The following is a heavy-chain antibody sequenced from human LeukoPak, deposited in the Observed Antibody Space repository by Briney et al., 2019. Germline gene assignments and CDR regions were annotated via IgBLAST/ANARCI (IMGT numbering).Heavy chain of an antibody. V-gene: IGHV3-30*18. CDR2: ISYDGSNK. Sequence: PGRSLRLSCAASGFTFSSYGMHWVRQAPGKGLEWVAVISYDGSNKYYADSVKGRFTISRDNSKNTLYLQMNSLRAEDTAVYYCAKDLGAARYYGMDVWGQGTTVTVSS. J-gene: IGHJ6*02. D-gene: IGHD6-6*01. CDR3: AKDLGAARYYGMDV. CDR1: GFTFSSYG.